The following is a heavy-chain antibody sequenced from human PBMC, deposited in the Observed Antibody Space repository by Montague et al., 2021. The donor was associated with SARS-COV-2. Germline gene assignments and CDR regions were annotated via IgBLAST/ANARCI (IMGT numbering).Heavy chain of an antibody. Sequence: SETLSLTCTVSGASVRTGRHYWNWIRQPPGKGLEWIGYIFYSSXSXYXXXXKXRVDMSIDTSNSQFSLTLTSVTAADTAVYYCARSSVAVSTIPLLESWGQGALVIVSS. CDR3: ARSSVAVSTIPLLES. CDR1: GASVRTGRHY. V-gene: IGHV4-61*01. J-gene: IGHJ1*01. D-gene: IGHD3-3*01. CDR2: IFYSSXS.